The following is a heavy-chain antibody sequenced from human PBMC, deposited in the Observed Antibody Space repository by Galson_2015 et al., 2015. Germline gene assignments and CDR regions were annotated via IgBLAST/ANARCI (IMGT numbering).Heavy chain of an antibody. CDR3: AREHTIAVAGSDAFDI. J-gene: IGHJ3*02. CDR2: IIPIFGTA. D-gene: IGHD6-19*01. CDR1: GGTFSSYA. Sequence: QSGAEVKKPRASVKVSCKASGGTFSSYAISWVRQAPGQGLEWMGGIIPIFGTANYAQKFQGRVTITADESTSTAYMELSSLRSEDTAVYYCAREHTIAVAGSDAFDIWGQGTMVTVSS. V-gene: IGHV1-69*13.